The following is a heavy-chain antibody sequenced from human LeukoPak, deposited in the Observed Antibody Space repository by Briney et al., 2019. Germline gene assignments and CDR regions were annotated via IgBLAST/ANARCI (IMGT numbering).Heavy chain of an antibody. D-gene: IGHD3-22*01. CDR2: IYYSGST. Sequence: SETLSLTCTVSGGSISSYYWSWIRQPPGKGLEWIGYIYYSGSTNYNPSLKSRVTISVDTSKNQFSLKLSSVTAADTAVYYCARDQYDYYDSSGSDAFDIWGQGTMVTVSS. CDR3: ARDQYDYYDSSGSDAFDI. J-gene: IGHJ3*02. CDR1: GGSISSYY. V-gene: IGHV4-59*01.